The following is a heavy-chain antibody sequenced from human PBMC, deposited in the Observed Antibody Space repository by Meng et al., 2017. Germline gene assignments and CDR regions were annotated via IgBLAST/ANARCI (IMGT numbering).Heavy chain of an antibody. CDR1: GGPLSSYA. CDR3: ARGGYSYGLWFDP. V-gene: IGHV1-69*01. CDR2: IIPIFGTA. D-gene: IGHD5-18*01. J-gene: IGHJ5*02. Sequence: VEVGALWGAGKGPGPRGKVRCKVSGGPLSSYAISWVRQAPGQGLEWMGGIIPIFGTANYAQKFQGRVTITADESTSTAYMELSSLRSEDTAVYYCARGGYSYGLWFDPWGQGTLVTVSS.